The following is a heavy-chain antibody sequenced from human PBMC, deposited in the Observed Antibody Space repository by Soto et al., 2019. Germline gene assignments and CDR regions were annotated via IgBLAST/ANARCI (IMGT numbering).Heavy chain of an antibody. CDR2: ISHDGINK. CDR3: ARDMYSSDYFVKWFEP. J-gene: IGHJ5*02. CDR1: GFSFSSYA. D-gene: IGHD6-19*01. Sequence: QVRLVESGGGVVQPGRSLRLSCTASGFSFSSYAMYWFRQPPGKGLEWVAVISHDGINKHYADSVKGRVTVSRDKSNRPLDLQLNSLRGEDTAMYYCARDMYSSDYFVKWFEPWGQGTLVTVSS. V-gene: IGHV3-30-3*01.